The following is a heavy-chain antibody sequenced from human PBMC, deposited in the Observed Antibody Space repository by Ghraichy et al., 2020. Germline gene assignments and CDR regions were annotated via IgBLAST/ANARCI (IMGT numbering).Heavy chain of an antibody. D-gene: IGHD3-3*01. CDR2: INHSGST. CDR1: GGSFSGYY. Sequence: SETLSLTCAVYGGSFSGYYWSWIRQPPGKGLEWIGEINHSGSTNYNPSLKSRVTISVDTSKNQFSLKLSSVTAADTAVYYCARGRMDFWSGYQGHWFDPWGQGTLVTVSS. J-gene: IGHJ5*02. V-gene: IGHV4-34*01. CDR3: ARGRMDFWSGYQGHWFDP.